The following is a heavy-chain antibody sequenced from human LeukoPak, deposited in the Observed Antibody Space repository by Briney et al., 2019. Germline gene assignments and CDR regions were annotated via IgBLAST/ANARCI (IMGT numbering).Heavy chain of an antibody. J-gene: IGHJ4*02. D-gene: IGHD3-22*01. CDR3: ARASGTDSSGYLQIDY. Sequence: GGSLRLSCAASGFTFSRSWMHWVRQAPGKGLVWLSRINSDGGDTTYADSVKGRFTISRDNAKNTPYLQMNSLRAEDTAMYYCARASGTDSSGYLQIDYWGQGTLVTVSS. CDR2: INSDGGDT. V-gene: IGHV3-74*01. CDR1: GFTFSRSW.